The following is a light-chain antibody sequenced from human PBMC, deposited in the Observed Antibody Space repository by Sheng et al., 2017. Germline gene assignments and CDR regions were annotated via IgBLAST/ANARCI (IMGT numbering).Light chain of an antibody. CDR1: SGSVSTSYY. CDR3: MLYMNSDIWV. CDR2: NTN. V-gene: IGLV8-61*01. Sequence: TVVTQEPSFSVSPGGTVTLTCGLSSGSVSTSYYPSWYQQTPGQAPRTLIYNTNTRSSGVPARFSGSILGNKAALTITGAQANDESDYYCMLYMNSDIWVFGGGTKLTVL. J-gene: IGLJ3*02.